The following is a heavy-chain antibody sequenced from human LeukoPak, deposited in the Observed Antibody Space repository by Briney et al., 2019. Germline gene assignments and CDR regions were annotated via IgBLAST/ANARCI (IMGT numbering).Heavy chain of an antibody. J-gene: IGHJ4*02. CDR1: GFTFSSYA. V-gene: IGHV3-23*01. CDR3: AKDLEGSGSYYAYFDY. Sequence: GGSLRLSCAASGFTFSSYAMSWVRQAPGKGLEWVSAISGSGGSTYYADSVKGRFTISRDNSKNTLYLQMNSLRAEDTAVYYCAKDLEGSGSYYAYFDYWGQGTLVTVSS. CDR2: ISGSGGST. D-gene: IGHD1-26*01.